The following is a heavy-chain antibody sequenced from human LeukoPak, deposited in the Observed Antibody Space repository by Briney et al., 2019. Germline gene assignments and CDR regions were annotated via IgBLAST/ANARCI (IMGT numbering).Heavy chain of an antibody. D-gene: IGHD3-3*01. CDR2: IYSGGST. CDR3: ARDPTHYDFWSGSYYYYYMDV. CDR1: GFTVSSNY. Sequence: PGGSLRLSCAASGFTVSSNYMSWVRQAPGKGLEWVSVIYSGGSTYYADSVKGRFTISRDNSKNTLYLQMNSLRAEDTAVYYCARDPTHYDFWSGSYYYYYMDVWGKGTTVTVSS. V-gene: IGHV3-53*01. J-gene: IGHJ6*03.